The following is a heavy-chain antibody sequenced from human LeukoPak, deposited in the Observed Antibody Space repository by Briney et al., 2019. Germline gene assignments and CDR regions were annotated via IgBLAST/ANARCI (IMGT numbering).Heavy chain of an antibody. CDR2: INPNSGGT. Sequence: ASVKVSCKASGYTFTGYYMHWVRQAPGQGLEWMGRINPNSGGTNYAQKFQGRVTMTRDTSISTAYMELSRLRSDDTAVYYCASRTSSGFYYDHWGQGALVTVSS. J-gene: IGHJ4*02. CDR1: GYTFTGYY. CDR3: ASRTSSGFYYDH. D-gene: IGHD3-22*01. V-gene: IGHV1-2*06.